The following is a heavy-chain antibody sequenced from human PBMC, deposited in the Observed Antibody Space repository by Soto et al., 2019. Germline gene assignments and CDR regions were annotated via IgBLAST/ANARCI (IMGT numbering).Heavy chain of an antibody. CDR1: GFTFSSYS. D-gene: IGHD5-18*01. J-gene: IGHJ6*03. V-gene: IGHV3-21*01. CDR2: ISSSSSYI. CDR3: ASYSRGYSYGSPQTYYYYYYMDV. Sequence: EVQLVESGGGLVKPGGSLRLSCAASGFTFSSYSMNWVRQAPGKGLEWVSSISSSSSYIYYADSVKGRFTISRDNAKNSLYLQMNSLRAEDTAVYYYASYSRGYSYGSPQTYYYYYYMDVWGKGTTVTVSS.